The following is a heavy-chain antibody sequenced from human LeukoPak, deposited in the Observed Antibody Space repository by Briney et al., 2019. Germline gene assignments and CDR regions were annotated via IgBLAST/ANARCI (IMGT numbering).Heavy chain of an antibody. D-gene: IGHD3-22*01. Sequence: GGSLRLSCAGSGFTFSSYAMSWVRQAPGKGLEWVSAISGSGGSTYYADSVKGRFTISRDNSKNTLYLQMNSLRAEDTAVYYCAKDPSYTMIVVVHFDYWGQGTLVTVSS. J-gene: IGHJ4*02. CDR1: GFTFSSYA. CDR2: ISGSGGST. CDR3: AKDPSYTMIVVVHFDY. V-gene: IGHV3-23*01.